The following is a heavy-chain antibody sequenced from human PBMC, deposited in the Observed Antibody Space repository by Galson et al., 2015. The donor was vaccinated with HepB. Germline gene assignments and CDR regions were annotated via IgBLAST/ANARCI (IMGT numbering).Heavy chain of an antibody. D-gene: IGHD3-3*01. CDR3: ARELITILAGGGMDV. V-gene: IGHV3-48*01. J-gene: IGHJ6*02. CDR1: GIDFSGKT. CDR2: ISTTGTNI. Sequence: SLRLSCAASGIDFSGKTMNWVRKAPGKGLQWVSYISTTGTNIHYADSVKGRFTISRDTSRNTLYLQMNSLRTEDTAVYYCARELITILAGGGMDVWGQGTTVTVSS.